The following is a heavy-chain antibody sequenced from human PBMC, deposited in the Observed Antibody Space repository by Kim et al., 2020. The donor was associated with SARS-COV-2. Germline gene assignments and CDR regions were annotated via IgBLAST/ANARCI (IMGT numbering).Heavy chain of an antibody. V-gene: IGHV1-3*01. Sequence: ASVKVSCKASGYTFTSYAMHWVRQAPGQRLEWMGWINAGNGNTKYSQKFQGRVTITRDTSASTAYMELSSLRSEDTAVYYCARDLPSMYYGSGHPDYWGQGTLVTVSS. CDR3: ARDLPSMYYGSGHPDY. J-gene: IGHJ4*02. CDR2: INAGNGNT. CDR1: GYTFTSYA. D-gene: IGHD3-10*01.